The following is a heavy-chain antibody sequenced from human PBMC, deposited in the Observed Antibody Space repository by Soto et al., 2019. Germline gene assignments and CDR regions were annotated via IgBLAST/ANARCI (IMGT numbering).Heavy chain of an antibody. D-gene: IGHD3-9*01. V-gene: IGHV3-72*01. CDR1: GFTLSDHY. J-gene: IGHJ4*02. CDR2: SGDKAQGYST. Sequence: PGGSLRLSCAGSGFTLSDHYIDWVRQAPGKGLEWVGRSGDKAQGYSTAYAASVKGRFTTSRDESKNSVYLQMNSLKTEDTAVYYCAKDALILRYFDWSPKPYFDYWGQGTLVTVSS. CDR3: AKDALILRYFDWSPKPYFDY.